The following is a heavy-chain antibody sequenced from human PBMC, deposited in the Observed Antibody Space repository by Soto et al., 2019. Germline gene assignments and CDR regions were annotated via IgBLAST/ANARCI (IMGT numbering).Heavy chain of an antibody. CDR1: GGSVTRSGYF. CDR3: VRQDDSGAFINGFDI. V-gene: IGHV4-39*01. CDR2: VRYSGAT. Sequence: HLQLHESGPGLVKPSGTLSLTCTVSGGSVTRSGYFWAWIRQSPDKGLEWIGTVRYSGATYYHPSLRSRVTISLDTSKNQFSLKLTSTTAADTALYYCVRQDDSGAFINGFDIWGQGTMVTVS. J-gene: IGHJ3*02. D-gene: IGHD3-22*01.